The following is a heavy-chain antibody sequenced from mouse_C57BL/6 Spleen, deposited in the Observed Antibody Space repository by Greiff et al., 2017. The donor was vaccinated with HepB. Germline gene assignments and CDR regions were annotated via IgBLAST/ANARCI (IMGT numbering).Heavy chain of an antibody. CDR3: AREGYYGSSPFAY. D-gene: IGHD1-1*01. Sequence: EVKLVESGPGLVKPSQSLSLTCSVTGYSITSGYSWNWIRQFPGNKLEWMGYISYDGSNNYNPSLKNRISITRDTSKNQFFLKLNSVTTEDTATYYCAREGYYGSSPFAYWGQGTLVTVSA. V-gene: IGHV3-6*01. J-gene: IGHJ3*01. CDR2: ISYDGSN. CDR1: GYSITSGYS.